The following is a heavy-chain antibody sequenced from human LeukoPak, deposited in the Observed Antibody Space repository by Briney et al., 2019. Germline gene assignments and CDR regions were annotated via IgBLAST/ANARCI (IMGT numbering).Heavy chain of an antibody. CDR1: GYTFTGYY. V-gene: IGHV1-2*02. CDR3: ARDLSSSFYYYYYYMDV. D-gene: IGHD6-6*01. Sequence: GASVKVSCKASGYTFTGYYMHWVRQAPGQGLEWMGWINPNRGGTNYAQKFQGRVTMTRDTSISTAYMELSRLRSDDTAVYYCARDLSSSFYYYYYYMDVWGKGTTVTVSS. CDR2: INPNRGGT. J-gene: IGHJ6*03.